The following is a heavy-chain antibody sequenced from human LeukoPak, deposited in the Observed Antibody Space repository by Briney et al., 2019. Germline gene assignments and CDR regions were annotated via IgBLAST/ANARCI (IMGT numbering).Heavy chain of an antibody. CDR2: ISSSGSTI. D-gene: IGHD3-16*02. CDR3: AKDGMITFGGVIDPYYYYYGMDV. CDR1: GFTFSDYY. Sequence: PGGSLRLSCAASGFTFSDYYMSWIRQAPGKGLEWVSYISSSGSTIYYADSVKGRFTISRDNSKNTLYLQMNSLRAEDTAVYYCAKDGMITFGGVIDPYYYYYGMDVWGQGTTVTVSS. J-gene: IGHJ6*02. V-gene: IGHV3-11*04.